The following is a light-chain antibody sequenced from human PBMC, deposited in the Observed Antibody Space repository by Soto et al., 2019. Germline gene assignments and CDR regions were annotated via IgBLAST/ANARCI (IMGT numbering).Light chain of an antibody. CDR3: QQRSNWPWT. CDR1: QRISGY. Sequence: EIVLTQSPATLSLSPGERATLSCMASQRISGYLAWYQQRPGQAPRLLIYDASNRATGIPVRFSGSGSGTDYTLTITNLESEDFAVYYCQQRSNWPWTFGQGTKVDNK. V-gene: IGKV3-11*01. J-gene: IGKJ1*01. CDR2: DAS.